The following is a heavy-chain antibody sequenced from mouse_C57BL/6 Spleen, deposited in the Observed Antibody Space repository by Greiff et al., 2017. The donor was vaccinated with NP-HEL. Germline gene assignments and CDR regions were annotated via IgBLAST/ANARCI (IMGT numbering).Heavy chain of an antibody. Sequence: VQLKESGPELVKPGASVKMSCKASGYTFTDYNMHWVKQSHGKSLEWIGYINPNNGGTSYNQKFKGKATLTVNKSSSTAYMELRSLTSEDSAVYYCAKIGEYYYAMDYWGQGTSVTVSS. D-gene: IGHD2-14*01. V-gene: IGHV1-22*01. CDR3: AKIGEYYYAMDY. CDR1: GYTFTDYN. J-gene: IGHJ4*01. CDR2: INPNNGGT.